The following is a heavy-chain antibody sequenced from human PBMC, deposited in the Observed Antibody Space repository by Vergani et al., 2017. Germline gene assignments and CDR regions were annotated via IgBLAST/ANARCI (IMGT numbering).Heavy chain of an antibody. CDR3: AKVKYSSSGGYFDY. CDR1: GFTFDDYA. D-gene: IGHD6-6*01. J-gene: IGHJ4*02. CDR2: ISGSGGST. Sequence: EVQLVESGGGLVQPGRSLRLSCAASGFTFDDYAMHWVRQAPGKGLEWVSAISGSGGSTYYADSVKGRFTISRDNSKNTLYLQMNSLRAEDTAVYYCAKVKYSSSGGYFDYWGQGTLVTVSS. V-gene: IGHV3-23*04.